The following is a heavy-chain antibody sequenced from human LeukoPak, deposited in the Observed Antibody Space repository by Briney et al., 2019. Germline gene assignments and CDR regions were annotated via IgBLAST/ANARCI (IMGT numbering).Heavy chain of an antibody. Sequence: PGGSLRLSCTASGFTFSSYSMNWVRQAPGKGLEWVSSISSSSSYIYYADSVKGRFTISRDNAKNSLYLQMNSLRAEDTAVYYCARRTTNYYDSSGYDYWGQGTLVTVSS. D-gene: IGHD3-22*01. CDR2: ISSSSSYI. CDR1: GFTFSSYS. J-gene: IGHJ4*02. CDR3: ARRTTNYYDSSGYDY. V-gene: IGHV3-21*01.